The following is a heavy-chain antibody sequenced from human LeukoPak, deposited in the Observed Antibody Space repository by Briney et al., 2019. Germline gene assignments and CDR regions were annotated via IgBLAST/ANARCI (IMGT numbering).Heavy chain of an antibody. D-gene: IGHD6-6*01. CDR2: INWNGGST. Sequence: PGGSLRLSCAASGFTFDDYGVSWVRQAPGKGLEWVSGINWNGGSTGYADSVKGRFTISRDNAKNSLYLQMNSLRAEDTALYYCARASSSSSGFDYWGQGTLVTVSS. CDR3: ARASSSSSGFDY. J-gene: IGHJ4*02. V-gene: IGHV3-20*04. CDR1: GFTFDDYG.